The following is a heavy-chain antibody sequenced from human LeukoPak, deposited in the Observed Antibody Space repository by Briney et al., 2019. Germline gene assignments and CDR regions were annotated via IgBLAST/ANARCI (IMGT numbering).Heavy chain of an antibody. CDR2: ISGSGGST. D-gene: IGHD3-3*01. V-gene: IGHV3-23*01. J-gene: IGHJ4*02. Sequence: PGGSLRLSCAASGFTFSSYAMSWVRQAPGKGPEWVSAISGSGGSTYYADSVKGRFTISRDNSKNTLYLQMNSLRAEDTAVYYCAKEGRLENYDFWSGYYPGFIAVAVYFDYWGQGTLVTVSS. CDR1: GFTFSSYA. CDR3: AKEGRLENYDFWSGYYPGFIAVAVYFDY.